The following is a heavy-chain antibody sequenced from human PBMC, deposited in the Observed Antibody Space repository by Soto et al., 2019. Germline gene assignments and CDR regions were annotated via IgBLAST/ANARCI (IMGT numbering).Heavy chain of an antibody. V-gene: IGHV4-34*01. J-gene: IGHJ4*02. CDR2: INHSGST. CDR3: ARGEYSSSWFFVVL. Sequence: SETLSLTCAVYGGSFSGYYWSWIRQPPGKGLEWIGEINHSGSTNYNPSLKSRVTISVDTSKNQFSLKLSSVTAADTAVYYCARGEYSSSWFFVVLWGQGTLVTVSS. CDR1: GGSFSGYY. D-gene: IGHD6-13*01.